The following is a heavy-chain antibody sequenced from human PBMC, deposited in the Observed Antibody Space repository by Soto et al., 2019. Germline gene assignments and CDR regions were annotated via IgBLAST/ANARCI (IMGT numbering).Heavy chain of an antibody. J-gene: IGHJ4*02. CDR2: ISWNSGSI. CDR3: AKDNSAVAGPDDY. CDR1: GFTFDDYA. Sequence: EVQLVESGGGLVQPGRSLRLSCAASGFTFDDYAMHWVRQAPGKGLEWVSGISWNSGSIGYADSVKGRFTISRDNAKNSLYLQMNSLRAEDTALYYCAKDNSAVAGPDDYWGQGTLVTVSS. D-gene: IGHD6-19*01. V-gene: IGHV3-9*01.